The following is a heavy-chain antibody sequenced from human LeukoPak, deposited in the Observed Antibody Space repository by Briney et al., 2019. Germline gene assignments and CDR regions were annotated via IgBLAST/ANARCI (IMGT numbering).Heavy chain of an antibody. J-gene: IGHJ5*02. D-gene: IGHD6-19*01. Sequence: SETLSLTCTVSGGSISSSNYYWGWIRQPPGKGLEWIGSIYHTGSTFYNPSLKSRVSISVDTSKNQFSLRFTSVTAADTAVYYCARSHSGWHGHNNWFDPWGQGTLVTVSS. V-gene: IGHV4-39*07. CDR3: ARSHSGWHGHNNWFDP. CDR1: GGSISSSNYY. CDR2: IYHTGST.